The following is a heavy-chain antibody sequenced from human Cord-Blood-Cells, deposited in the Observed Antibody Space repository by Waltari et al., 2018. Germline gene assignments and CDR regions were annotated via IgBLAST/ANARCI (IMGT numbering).Heavy chain of an antibody. CDR1: GFPFDDYA. CDR3: AKAEGDFPFDC. D-gene: IGHD2-21*01. CDR2: ISWNSGSI. Sequence: EVQLVESGGGLVQPGRSLRLSCAASGFPFDDYAMHWVRQAPGKGLEWVSGISWNSGSIGYADSVKGRFTISRDNAKNSLYLQMNSLRAEDTALYYCAKAEGDFPFDCWGQGTLVTVSS. J-gene: IGHJ4*02. V-gene: IGHV3-9*01.